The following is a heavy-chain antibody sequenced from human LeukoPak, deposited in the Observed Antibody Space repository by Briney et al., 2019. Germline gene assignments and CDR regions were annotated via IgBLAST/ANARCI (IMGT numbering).Heavy chain of an antibody. CDR3: AKDGIAAAGTYYYYGMDV. CDR1: GFTFDDYA. J-gene: IGHJ6*02. CDR2: ISWNSGSI. Sequence: GRSLRLPCAASGFTFDDYAMHWVRQAPGKGLEWVSGISWNSGSIGYADSVKGRFTISRDNAKNSLYLQMNSLRAEDTALYYCAKDGIAAAGTYYYYGMDVWGQGTTVTVS. D-gene: IGHD6-13*01. V-gene: IGHV3-9*01.